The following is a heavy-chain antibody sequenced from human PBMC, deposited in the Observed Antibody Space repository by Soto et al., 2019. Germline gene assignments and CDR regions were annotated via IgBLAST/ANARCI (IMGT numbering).Heavy chain of an antibody. Sequence: EVQLVESEGGLVQRGGSLRLSCAASGFTFDYYWMHWVRQAPGQGLVWVAHIKNDGSRTTYADSVKGRFTISRDNAKNTMYLQMNSLGAEDTAVYYCARGNLGGFDLWGQGTPVTVSS. D-gene: IGHD2-15*01. J-gene: IGHJ2*01. V-gene: IGHV3-74*01. CDR3: ARGNLGGFDL. CDR2: IKNDGSRT. CDR1: GFTFDYYW.